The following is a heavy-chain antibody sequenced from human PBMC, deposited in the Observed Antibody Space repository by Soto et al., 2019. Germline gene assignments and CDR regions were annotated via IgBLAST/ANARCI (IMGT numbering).Heavy chain of an antibody. J-gene: IGHJ3*02. CDR3: AILHPGRGGYYPDAFDI. CDR1: GFTFSSYA. D-gene: IGHD3-3*01. Sequence: GGSLRLSCAASGFTFSSYAMHWVRQAPGKGLEWVAVISYDGSNKYYADSVKGRFTISRDNSKNTLYLQMNSLRAEDTAVYYCAILHPGRGGYYPDAFDIWGQGTMVTVSS. V-gene: IGHV3-30-3*01. CDR2: ISYDGSNK.